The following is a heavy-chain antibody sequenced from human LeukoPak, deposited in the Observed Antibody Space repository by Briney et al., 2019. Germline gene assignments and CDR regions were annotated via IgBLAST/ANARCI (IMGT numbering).Heavy chain of an antibody. Sequence: GGSLRLSCAASGFTVSSNYMSWVRQAPGKGLEWVSVIYSGGSTYYADSVKGRFTISRDNSKNTLYLQMNSLRAEDTAVYYCAKSYSSSWYDPTGYFDYWGQGTLVTVSS. CDR1: GFTVSSNY. D-gene: IGHD6-13*01. CDR3: AKSYSSSWYDPTGYFDY. J-gene: IGHJ4*02. CDR2: IYSGGST. V-gene: IGHV3-53*01.